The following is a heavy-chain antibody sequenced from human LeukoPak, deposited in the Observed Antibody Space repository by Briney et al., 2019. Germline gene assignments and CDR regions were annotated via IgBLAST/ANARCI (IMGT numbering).Heavy chain of an antibody. D-gene: IGHD5-12*01. CDR3: ARSCRILDIVATIRARLGGNGFDI. Sequence: SETLSLICTVSGSSVTSGYYWGCIRQPPGKGLEWIGSIYHSGRTYYNPSLKNRVTIVVATSNKHFSMSLSSVTAVDTAVYYCARSCRILDIVATIRARLGGNGFDIWGQGTMVTVSS. CDR1: GSSVTSGYY. CDR2: IYHSGRT. V-gene: IGHV4-38-2*02. J-gene: IGHJ3*02.